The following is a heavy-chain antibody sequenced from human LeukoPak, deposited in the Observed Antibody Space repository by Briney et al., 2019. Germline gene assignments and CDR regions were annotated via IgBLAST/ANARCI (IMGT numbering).Heavy chain of an antibody. CDR3: ARHGCGRYYYYYMDV. D-gene: IGHD1-26*01. J-gene: IGHJ6*03. CDR1: GGSISSYY. V-gene: IGHV4-59*08. Sequence: PSETLSLTCTVSGGSISSYYWSWIRQPPGKGLEWIGYIYDSGSTNYNPSLKSRVTISVDTSKNQFSLKLSSVTAADAAVYYCARHGCGRYYYYYMDVWGKGTTVTVSS. CDR2: IYDSGST.